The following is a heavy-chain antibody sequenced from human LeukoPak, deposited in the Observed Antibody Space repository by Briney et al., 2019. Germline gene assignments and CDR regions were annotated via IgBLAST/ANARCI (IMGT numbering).Heavy chain of an antibody. Sequence: SETLSLTCTVSGGFISSSSYYWSWIRQPPGKGLEWIGYIYYSGSTNYNPSLKSRVTISVDTSKNQFSLKLSSVTAADTAVYYCARAPYDSSGVWFDPWGQGTLVTVSS. J-gene: IGHJ5*02. CDR1: GGFISSSSYY. CDR3: ARAPYDSSGVWFDP. CDR2: IYYSGST. V-gene: IGHV4-61*01. D-gene: IGHD3-22*01.